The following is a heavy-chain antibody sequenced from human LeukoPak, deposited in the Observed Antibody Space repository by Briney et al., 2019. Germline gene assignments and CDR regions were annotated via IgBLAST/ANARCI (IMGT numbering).Heavy chain of an antibody. CDR2: IYYSGST. D-gene: IGHD2-2*01. J-gene: IGHJ3*02. CDR1: GGSISSYY. Sequence: ETLSLTCTVSGGSISSYYWSWIRQPPGKGLEWIGCIYYSGSTNYNPSLKSRVTISVATSKNQFSLKLSSVTAADTAVYYCARESSRTFDIWGQGTMVTVSS. CDR3: ARESSRTFDI. V-gene: IGHV4-59*01.